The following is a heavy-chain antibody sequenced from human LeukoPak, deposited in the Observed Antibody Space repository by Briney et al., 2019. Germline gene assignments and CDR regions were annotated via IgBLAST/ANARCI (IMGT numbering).Heavy chain of an antibody. CDR1: GFTLSTYG. Sequence: GRSLRLSCAASGFTLSTYGMHWVRQAPGKGLEWVAVIWYDGSNKYYADSVKGRFTISRDNSKNTLYLQMNSLRAEDTAVYYCARGFDSGYDFGYWGQGTLVTVSS. V-gene: IGHV3-33*01. CDR3: ARGFDSGYDFGY. J-gene: IGHJ4*02. CDR2: IWYDGSNK. D-gene: IGHD5-12*01.